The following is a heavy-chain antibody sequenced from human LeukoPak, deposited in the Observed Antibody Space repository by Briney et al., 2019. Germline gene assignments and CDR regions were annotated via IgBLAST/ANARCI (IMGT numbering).Heavy chain of an antibody. J-gene: IGHJ4*02. CDR2: IIPIFGTA. V-gene: IGHV1-69*01. CDR3: ARGVHYYDSSGYLTYDY. Sequence: SVKVSCKASGGTFSSYAISWVRQAPGRGLEWMGGIIPIFGTANYAQKFQGRVTITADESTSTAYMELSSLRSEDTAVYYCARGVHYYDSSGYLTYDYWGQGTLVTVSS. D-gene: IGHD3-22*01. CDR1: GGTFSSYA.